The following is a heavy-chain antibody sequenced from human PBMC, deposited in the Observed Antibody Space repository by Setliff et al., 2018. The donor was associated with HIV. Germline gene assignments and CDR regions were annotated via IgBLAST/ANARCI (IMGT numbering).Heavy chain of an antibody. CDR2: IHYSGST. CDR1: GFSISSGYF. J-gene: IGHJ4*02. CDR3: ATFPTPVTALGSNY. V-gene: IGHV4-38-2*02. D-gene: IGHD2-21*02. Sequence: SETLSLTCTVFGFSISSGYFWGWIRQPPGKGLEWIGSIHYSGSTYYNSSLRRRVTILVDTSRNQFSLSPSSVTAADTAVYYCATFPTPVTALGSNYWGQGTLVTVSS.